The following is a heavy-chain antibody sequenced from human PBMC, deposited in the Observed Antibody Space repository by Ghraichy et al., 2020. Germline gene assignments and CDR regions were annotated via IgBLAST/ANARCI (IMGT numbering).Heavy chain of an antibody. D-gene: IGHD6-13*01. J-gene: IGHJ4*02. V-gene: IGHV3-48*03. CDR1: GFSFSKYE. Sequence: GGSLRLSCAAYGFSFSKYEMNWVRQAPGKGLEWISYISSTSIQYYADSVKGRFTISRDNAKNSLYLQMSSLRAEDTAVYYCARFTSNWLFDHWGQGTLVTVSS. CDR3: ARFTSNWLFDH. CDR2: ISSTSIQ.